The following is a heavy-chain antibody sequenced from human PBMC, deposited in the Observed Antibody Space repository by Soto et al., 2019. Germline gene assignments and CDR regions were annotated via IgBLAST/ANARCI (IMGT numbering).Heavy chain of an antibody. D-gene: IGHD3-3*01. J-gene: IGHJ3*02. Sequence: GESLKISCKGSGYSFTSYWIGWVRQMPGKGLEWMGIIYPGDSDTRYSPSFQGQVTISAAKSISTAYLQWSSLKASDTVMYLCTRPGLYYDFWSGYYEPLDIWGLGTIVTV. V-gene: IGHV5-51*01. CDR3: TRPGLYYDFWSGYYEPLDI. CDR2: IYPGDSDT. CDR1: GYSFTSYW.